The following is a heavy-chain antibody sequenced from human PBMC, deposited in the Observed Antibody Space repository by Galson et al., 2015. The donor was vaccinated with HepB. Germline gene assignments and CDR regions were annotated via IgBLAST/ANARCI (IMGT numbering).Heavy chain of an antibody. V-gene: IGHV3-7*03. CDR1: GFTFSNYW. CDR2: IKLDGSEE. D-gene: IGHD2-2*01. Sequence: SLRLSCAASGFTFSNYWMGWVRQAPGKGLEWVANIKLDGSEEYYGDSVKGRFTISRDNAKNSLYLQVNSLTAEDTAVYYCARWFCSSFSCTGLDYWGQGTLVTVSS. CDR3: ARWFCSSFSCTGLDY. J-gene: IGHJ4*01.